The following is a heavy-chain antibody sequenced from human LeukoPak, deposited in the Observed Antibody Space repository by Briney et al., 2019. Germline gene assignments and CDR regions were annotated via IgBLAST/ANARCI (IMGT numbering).Heavy chain of an antibody. CDR3: ARGPHWDPHFDY. Sequence: ASVKVSCKASGYTFTSYAMHWVRQAPGQGLGWMGWINPNSGGTNYAQKFQGRVTMTRDTSISTAYMELSRLRSDDTAVYYCARGPHWDPHFDYWGQGTLVTVSS. V-gene: IGHV1-2*02. D-gene: IGHD7-27*01. CDR1: GYTFTSYA. CDR2: INPNSGGT. J-gene: IGHJ4*02.